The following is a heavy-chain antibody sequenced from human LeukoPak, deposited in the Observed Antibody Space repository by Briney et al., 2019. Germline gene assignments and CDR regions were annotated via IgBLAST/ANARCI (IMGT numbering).Heavy chain of an antibody. CDR2: ISSGAI. CDR3: ARESTGALGEETLFRGAPFDY. V-gene: IGHV3-48*03. Sequence: GRSLRLSCIGSGSIISNFEMNWDRQAPGKGLEWLSGISSGAIYYADSVKGRFTISRDDARKSVFLQMSSLRADDTAVYYCARESTGALGEETLFRGAPFDYWGQGTLVTVSS. D-gene: IGHD2-8*02. J-gene: IGHJ4*02. CDR1: GSIISNFE.